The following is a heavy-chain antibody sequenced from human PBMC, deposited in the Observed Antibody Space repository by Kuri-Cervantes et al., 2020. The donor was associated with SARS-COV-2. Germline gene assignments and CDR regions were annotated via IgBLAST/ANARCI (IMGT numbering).Heavy chain of an antibody. CDR3: ARDLVFVAYNRGTGAFDI. CDR2: ISYDGSNK. Sequence: GGSLRLSCAASGFTFSSYAMHWVRQAPGKGLEWVAVISYDGSNKYYADSVKGRFTISRDDSKNTLYLQMNSLRAEDTALYYCARDLVFVAYNRGTGAFDIWGQGTLVTVS. J-gene: IGHJ3*02. V-gene: IGHV3-30-3*01. D-gene: IGHD3-10*01. CDR1: GFTFSSYA.